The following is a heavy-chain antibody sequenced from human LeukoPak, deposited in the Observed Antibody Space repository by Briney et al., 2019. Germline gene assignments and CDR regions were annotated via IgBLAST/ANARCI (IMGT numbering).Heavy chain of an antibody. D-gene: IGHD3-10*01. V-gene: IGHV1-18*01. J-gene: IGHJ4*02. Sequence: ASVKVSCKASGYTFTSYGISWVRQAPGQGLEWMGWISAYNGNTNYAQKLQGRVTMTTDTSTSTAYMELRSLRSDDTAVYYCARARGSGGNYYYGSGSYHYWGQGTLVTVSS. CDR3: ARARGSGGNYYYGSGSYHY. CDR1: GYTFTSYG. CDR2: ISAYNGNT.